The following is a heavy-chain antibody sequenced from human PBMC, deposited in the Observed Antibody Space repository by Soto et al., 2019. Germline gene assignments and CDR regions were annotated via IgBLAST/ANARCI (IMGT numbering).Heavy chain of an antibody. CDR1: GYSFTSYW. Sequence: GESLKISCEGFGYSFTSYWIGWVRRMPGKGLEWMAIIYAADSDTKYNPSLQGQVTVSVDKSINTAFLQWNSLKASDTAIYYCARLSREGSYYVAYWGQGTLVTVSS. J-gene: IGHJ4*02. V-gene: IGHV5-51*01. CDR2: IYAADSDT. D-gene: IGHD1-26*01. CDR3: ARLSREGSYYVAY.